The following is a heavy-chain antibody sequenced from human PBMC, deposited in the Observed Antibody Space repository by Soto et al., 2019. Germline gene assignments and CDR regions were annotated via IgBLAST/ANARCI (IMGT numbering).Heavy chain of an antibody. CDR1: GGSISSNNW. D-gene: IGHD1-26*01. V-gene: IGHV4-4*02. CDR3: AREVLGARILDY. J-gene: IGHJ4*02. Sequence: QVQLQESGPGLVKPSGTLSLTCAVSGGSISSNNWWSWVRQPPGKGLEWIGEVYHSGSTNYNPSLKSRVTISVDESKSQSSLKLTSVTAADTAIYYCAREVLGARILDYWGQGTLVTVSS. CDR2: VYHSGST.